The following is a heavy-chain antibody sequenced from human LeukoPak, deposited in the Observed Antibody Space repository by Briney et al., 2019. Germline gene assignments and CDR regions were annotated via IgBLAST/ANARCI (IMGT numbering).Heavy chain of an antibody. CDR2: ISGSGGST. Sequence: GGSLRLSCAASGFTFSSYAMSWVRQAPGKGLEWASTISGSGGSTFYADSVKGRFTISRDNSKSTLYLQMNSLRAEDTAVFYCAKASSLSYSSGWYPSDSWGQGTLVTVSS. CDR3: AKASSLSYSSGWYPSDS. CDR1: GFTFSSYA. V-gene: IGHV3-23*01. D-gene: IGHD6-19*01. J-gene: IGHJ4*02.